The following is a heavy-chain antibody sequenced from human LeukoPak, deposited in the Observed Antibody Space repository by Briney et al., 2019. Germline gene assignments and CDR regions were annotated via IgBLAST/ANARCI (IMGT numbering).Heavy chain of an antibody. D-gene: IGHD3-10*01. V-gene: IGHV1-2*02. CDR3: AIARITMVRGVITPPDY. Sequence: ASVKVSCKASGYTFTGYYMHWVRQAPGQGLEWMGWINPNSGGTNYAQKFQGRVTMTRDTSISTAYMELSRLRSGDTAVYYCAIARITMVRGVITPPDYWGQGTLVTVSS. J-gene: IGHJ4*02. CDR1: GYTFTGYY. CDR2: INPNSGGT.